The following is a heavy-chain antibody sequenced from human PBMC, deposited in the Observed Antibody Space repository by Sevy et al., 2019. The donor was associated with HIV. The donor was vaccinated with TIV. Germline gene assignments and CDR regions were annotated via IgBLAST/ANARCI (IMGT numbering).Heavy chain of an antibody. CDR3: TRWKAAQSIFDY. V-gene: IGHV3-49*04. D-gene: IGHD6-13*01. Sequence: GGSLRLSCTASGFTFGDYCMSWVRQAPGKGLEWVAFLKSDVYGGTVDHAASVRGRFGISRDDSKTIAYLQMNDLKTEDIVVYYCTRWKAAQSIFDYWGQGALGTVSS. CDR2: LKSDVYGGTV. CDR1: GFTFGDYC. J-gene: IGHJ4*02.